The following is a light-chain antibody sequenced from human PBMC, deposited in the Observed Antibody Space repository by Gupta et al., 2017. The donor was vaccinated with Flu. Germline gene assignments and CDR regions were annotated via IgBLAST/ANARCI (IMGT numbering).Light chain of an antibody. CDR2: DDK. CDR3: QSYESSNYRV. Sequence: VTRDCSGSSGNIGSSYVQWYHQRPDTSPTILIYDDKKSRFGVTDRFSASIDGSSNAAVLTISVLKKEEDADYYCQSYESSNYRVFGGGTKLTVL. J-gene: IGLJ3*02. V-gene: IGLV6-57*01. CDR1: SGNIGSSY.